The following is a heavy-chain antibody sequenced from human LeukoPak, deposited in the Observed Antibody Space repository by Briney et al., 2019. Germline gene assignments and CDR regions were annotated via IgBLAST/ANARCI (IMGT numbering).Heavy chain of an antibody. CDR1: GFTFSYYG. D-gene: IGHD3-10*01. J-gene: IGHJ4*02. CDR2: IWYDGSNK. CDR3: VRDSSGDSSGRPALDY. V-gene: IGHV3-33*01. Sequence: GGSLRLSCAASGFTFSYYGMHWVRQAPGKGLEWVANIWYDGSNKYYADSVKGRFTISRDNSKNTLNRQMNSLRADDTAVYFCVRDSSGDSSGRPALDYWGQGTLVTVSS.